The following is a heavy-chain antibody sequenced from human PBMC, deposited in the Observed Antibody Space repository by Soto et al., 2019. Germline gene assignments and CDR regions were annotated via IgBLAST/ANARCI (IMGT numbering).Heavy chain of an antibody. D-gene: IGHD6-19*01. CDR2: IYYSGST. CDR3: ARVPWQWLGGYAFDI. CDR1: GGSISSNNYY. J-gene: IGHJ3*02. V-gene: IGHV4-61*05. Sequence: PSETLSLTCSVSGGSISSNNYYWGWLRQPPGKGLEWIGYIYYSGSTNHNPSLKSRATISVDTSKNQSTLKLSSVTAADTAVYYCARVPWQWLGGYAFDIWGQGTMVTVSS.